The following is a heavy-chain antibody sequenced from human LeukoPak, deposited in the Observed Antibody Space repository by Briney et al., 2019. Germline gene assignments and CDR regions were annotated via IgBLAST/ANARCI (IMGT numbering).Heavy chain of an antibody. Sequence: ASVKVSCKASGYTFTSYGISWVRQAPGQGLEWMGWISAYNGNTNYAQKLQGRVTMTTDTSTSTAYMELSSLRSEDTAVYYCARDLAVAGFLDYWGQGTLVTVSS. CDR1: GYTFTSYG. CDR3: ARDLAVAGFLDY. D-gene: IGHD6-19*01. CDR2: ISAYNGNT. J-gene: IGHJ4*02. V-gene: IGHV1-18*04.